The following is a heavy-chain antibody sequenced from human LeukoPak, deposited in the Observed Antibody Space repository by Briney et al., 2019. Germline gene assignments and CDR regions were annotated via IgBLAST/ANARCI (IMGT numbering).Heavy chain of an antibody. CDR3: ATNAGEIVVVPAAMSFLGSYYCMDV. J-gene: IGHJ6*03. CDR1: GFTFSSYS. Sequence: GGSLRLSCAASGFTFSSYSMNWVRQAPGKGLEWVSSISSSSSYIYYADSVKGRFTISRDNAKNSLYLQMNSLRSEDTAVYYCATNAGEIVVVPAAMSFLGSYYCMDVWGKGTTVTVSS. CDR2: ISSSSSYI. V-gene: IGHV3-21*04. D-gene: IGHD2-2*01.